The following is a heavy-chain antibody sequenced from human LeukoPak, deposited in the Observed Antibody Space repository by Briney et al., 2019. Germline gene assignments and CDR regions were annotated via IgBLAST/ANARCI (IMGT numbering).Heavy chain of an antibody. V-gene: IGHV5-10-1*01. Sequence: GESLKISCQGYGYSFISYWISWVRQMPGKGLEWMARIDPSDSYSNYSPSFQGHVTISADKSTSTAYLQWSSLKASDSGMYYCARAPASYSSGWYDSWGQGTLVTVSS. D-gene: IGHD6-19*01. J-gene: IGHJ5*01. CDR1: GYSFISYW. CDR3: ARAPASYSSGWYDS. CDR2: IDPSDSYS.